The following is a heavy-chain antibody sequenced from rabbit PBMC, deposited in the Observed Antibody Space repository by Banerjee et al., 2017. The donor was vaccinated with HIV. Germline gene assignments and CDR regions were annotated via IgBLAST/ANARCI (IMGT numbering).Heavy chain of an antibody. Sequence: QLVESGGGLVQPGGSLKLSCKASGFDFSSYGVSRVRQAPGKGLEWIGYIETSSGSTWYANWVNGRFTISKTSSTTVTLQMTSLTAADTATYFCARKYGTSNRYWDLWGPGTLVTVS. J-gene: IGHJ4*01. CDR2: IETSSGST. CDR1: GFDFSSYG. CDR3: ARKYGTSNRYWDL. V-gene: IGHV1S39*01. D-gene: IGHD1-1*01.